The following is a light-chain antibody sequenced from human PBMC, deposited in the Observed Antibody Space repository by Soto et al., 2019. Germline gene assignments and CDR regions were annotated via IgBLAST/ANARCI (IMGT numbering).Light chain of an antibody. CDR1: QGSINY. J-gene: IGKJ3*01. Sequence: IQLTQSPSSLSASVGDRVTITCRASQGSINYLAWYQQKPGKAPKLRIYGASTLQSGVGSRFSGSGSGTDYTLTVSSLPPEDFATYSSQQHFMYHPTYGPRTKVYIK. V-gene: IGKV1-9*01. CDR3: QQHFMYHPT. CDR2: GAS.